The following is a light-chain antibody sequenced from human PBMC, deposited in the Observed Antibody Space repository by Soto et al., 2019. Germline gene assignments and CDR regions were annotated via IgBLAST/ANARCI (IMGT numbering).Light chain of an antibody. J-gene: IGLJ2*01. CDR3: YSAADNKMGV. CDR2: KDT. Sequence: SYELTQPSSVSVSPGQTARITCSGDLLAKKYARWFQQKPGQAPVMLIYKDTERSSGTPTRFSGSTSGTTVTLTITGAQLEDEADYYCYSAADNKMGVFGGGTKLTVL. V-gene: IGLV3-27*01. CDR1: LLAKKY.